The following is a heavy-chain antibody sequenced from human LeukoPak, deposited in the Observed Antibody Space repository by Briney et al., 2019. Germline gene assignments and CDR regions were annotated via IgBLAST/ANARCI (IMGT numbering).Heavy chain of an antibody. J-gene: IGHJ4*02. CDR2: ISSSSSYI. Sequence: GGSLRLSCAASGFTFSSYSMNWVRQAPGKGLEWVSSISSSSSYIYYADSVKGRFTISRDNAKNSLYLQMNSLRAEDTAVYYCAREGHYDFWSGYYTFWGQGTLATVSS. D-gene: IGHD3-3*01. V-gene: IGHV3-21*01. CDR1: GFTFSSYS. CDR3: AREGHYDFWSGYYTF.